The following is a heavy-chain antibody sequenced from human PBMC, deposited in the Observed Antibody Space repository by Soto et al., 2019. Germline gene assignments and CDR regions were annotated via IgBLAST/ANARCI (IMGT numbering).Heavy chain of an antibody. CDR3: ARATYDSSTYYLDY. J-gene: IGHJ4*02. CDR2: IYYTGNT. V-gene: IGHV4-30-4*01. CDR1: GASISGGDYY. D-gene: IGHD3-22*01. Sequence: QVQLQESGPGLVKPSQTLSLTCTVSGASISGGDYYWTWIRQPPGKGLEWIGSIYYTGNTYSNPSLESRLSLSVGPAHNQVPLGLTSLTAPDTAIYYCARATYDSSTYYLDYWGQGTLVTVSS.